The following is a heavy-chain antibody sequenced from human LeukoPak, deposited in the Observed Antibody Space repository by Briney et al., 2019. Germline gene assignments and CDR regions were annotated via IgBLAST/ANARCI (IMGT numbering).Heavy chain of an antibody. J-gene: IGHJ4*02. CDR3: ARERNRESY. V-gene: IGHV4-34*01. CDR2: INHSGST. D-gene: IGHD6-25*01. Sequence: PSETLSLTCAVYGGSFSGYYWSWIRQPPGKGLEWIGEINHSGSTNYNPSLKSRVTISVDTSKNQFSLKLSSVTAADTAVYYCARERNRESYWGQGTLVTVSS. CDR1: GGSFSGYY.